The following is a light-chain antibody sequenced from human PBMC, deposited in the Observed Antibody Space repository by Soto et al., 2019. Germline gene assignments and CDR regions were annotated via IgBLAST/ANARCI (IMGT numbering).Light chain of an antibody. J-gene: IGLJ2*01. CDR2: DVT. V-gene: IGLV2-11*01. CDR3: SSYAGNNNLV. CDR1: ISDVAGYNY. Sequence: QSVLTQPRSVSGSPGQSVSISCTGTISDVAGYNYVSWYQHHPGKAPKLLISDVTKRSSWVPDRFSGSKSGNTASLTISELQAEDEADYYCSSYAGNNNLVFGGGTKLTVL.